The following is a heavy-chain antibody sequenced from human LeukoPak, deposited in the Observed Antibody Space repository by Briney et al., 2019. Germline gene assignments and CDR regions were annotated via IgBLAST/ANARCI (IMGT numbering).Heavy chain of an antibody. CDR1: GFTFSSYG. Sequence: GGSLRLSCAASGFTFSSYGMHWVRQAPGKGLEWVAFIRYDGSDKYYADSVKGRFTISRDNSKNTLYLQMSSLRSEDTAVYYCAAAYGGNSHFDYWGQGTPVTVSS. CDR2: IRYDGSDK. CDR3: AAAYGGNSHFDY. V-gene: IGHV3-30*02. J-gene: IGHJ4*02. D-gene: IGHD4-23*01.